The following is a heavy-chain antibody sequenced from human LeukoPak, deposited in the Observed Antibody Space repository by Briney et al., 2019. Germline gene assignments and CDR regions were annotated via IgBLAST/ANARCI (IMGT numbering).Heavy chain of an antibody. CDR1: GGSISNYY. Sequence: SSETLSLTCTVSGGSISNYYWNWIRQSAGRGLELIGCIHSRGSTNYNPSLKSRVTMSMDTSKNQFSLKMTSVTAADTAVYYCARGGVGATTSDYWGQGTLVTVSS. J-gene: IGHJ4*02. CDR2: IHSRGST. CDR3: ARGGVGATTSDY. D-gene: IGHD1-26*01. V-gene: IGHV4-4*07.